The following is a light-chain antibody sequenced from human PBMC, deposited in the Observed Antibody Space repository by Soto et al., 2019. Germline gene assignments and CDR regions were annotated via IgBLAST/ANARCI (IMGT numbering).Light chain of an antibody. CDR1: QSISSW. V-gene: IGKV1-27*01. CDR2: AAS. CDR3: QKYNSAPQS. Sequence: DIQMTQSPSSLSASVGDRVTITCRASQSISSWLAWYQQKPGKAPKLLIYAASTLQSGVPSRFSGCGSGTDFTLTISSLQPEDVATYYCQKYNSAPQSFGQGTKVDIK. J-gene: IGKJ1*01.